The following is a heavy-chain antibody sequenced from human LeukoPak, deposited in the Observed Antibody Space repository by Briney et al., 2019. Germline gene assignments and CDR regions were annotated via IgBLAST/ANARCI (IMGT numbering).Heavy chain of an antibody. D-gene: IGHD3-3*01. CDR1: GYSINSGYY. CDR2: IYHSGST. Sequence: PSETLSLTCTVSGYSINSGYYWGWIRQPPGKGLEWIGSIYHSGSTYYNPSLKSRVTMSVDTSKNQFSLKLSSVTAADTAVYYCATTPIHYYDFWSAPEGWFDPWGQGTLVTVSS. J-gene: IGHJ5*02. CDR3: ATTPIHYYDFWSAPEGWFDP. V-gene: IGHV4-38-2*02.